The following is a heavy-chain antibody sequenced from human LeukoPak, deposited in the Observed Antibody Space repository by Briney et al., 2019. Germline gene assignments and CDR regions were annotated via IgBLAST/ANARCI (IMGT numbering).Heavy chain of an antibody. J-gene: IGHJ4*02. Sequence: SETLSLTCAVYGGSFSGYYWSWIRQPPGKGLEWIGEINHSGSTNYNPSLKSRVTISVDTSKNQFSLKLSSVTAADTAVYYCARKDHGSGSYNFPYWGQGTLATVYS. CDR1: GGSFSGYY. CDR2: INHSGST. V-gene: IGHV4-34*01. CDR3: ARKDHGSGSYNFPY. D-gene: IGHD3-10*01.